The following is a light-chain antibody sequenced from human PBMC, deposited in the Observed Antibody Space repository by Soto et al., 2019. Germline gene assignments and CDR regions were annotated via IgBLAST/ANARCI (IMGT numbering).Light chain of an antibody. CDR1: QSVSSSY. CDR2: GAS. Sequence: EIVMTQSPATLSVSPGERATLSCRASQSVSSSYLAWYQQKPGQAPRLLIYGASSRATGIPDRFSGSGSGTDFSLTISRLEPEDFAVYYCHQYDTSPRTFGQGTKVDIK. CDR3: HQYDTSPRT. V-gene: IGKV3-20*01. J-gene: IGKJ1*01.